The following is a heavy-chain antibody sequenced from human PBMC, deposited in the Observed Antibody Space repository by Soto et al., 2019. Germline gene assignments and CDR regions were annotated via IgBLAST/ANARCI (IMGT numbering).Heavy chain of an antibody. D-gene: IGHD2-15*01. CDR1: GFSFSNAW. V-gene: IGHV3-15*07. CDR2: IKRKIDGEAT. Sequence: EVQLVESGGGLVKPGGSLRLSCAASGFSFSNAWMNWVRQAPGKGLEWVGRIKRKIDGEATDYAGPVKGRFTVFRDDSKSALYLQMNSLKGDDTAVYYWTTGSVEGVWGQGTTVTVS. J-gene: IGHJ6*02. CDR3: TTGSVEGV.